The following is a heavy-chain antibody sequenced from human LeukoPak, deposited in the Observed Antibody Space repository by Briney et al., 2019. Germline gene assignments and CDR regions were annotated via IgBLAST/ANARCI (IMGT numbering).Heavy chain of an antibody. CDR3: TRDLMDYDVSTGLHHYYMDV. J-gene: IGHJ6*02. D-gene: IGHD3-9*01. CDR1: GFTFSSYG. CDR2: IRYDGSIK. V-gene: IGHV3-30*02. Sequence: GGSLRLSCAASGFTFSSYGMHWVRQAPGKGLEWVAFIRYDGSIKYYADSVKGRFTISRDNSKNTLYLQMDTLRVEDTAVYYCTRDLMDYDVSTGLHHYYMDVWGQGTTVTVSS.